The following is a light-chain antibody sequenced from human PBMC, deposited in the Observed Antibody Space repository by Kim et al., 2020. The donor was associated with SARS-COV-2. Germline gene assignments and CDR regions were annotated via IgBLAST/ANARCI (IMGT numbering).Light chain of an antibody. CDR2: KAS. CDR1: QSISSW. V-gene: IGKV1-5*03. J-gene: IGKJ4*01. Sequence: DIQMTQSPSTLSASVGDRVTITCRASQSISSWLAWYQQKQGKAPKLLIYKASSLESGVPSRFSGSGSGTEFTLTISSLQPDDFATYYCQQYNSYLLTFGGGTKVYIK. CDR3: QQYNSYLLT.